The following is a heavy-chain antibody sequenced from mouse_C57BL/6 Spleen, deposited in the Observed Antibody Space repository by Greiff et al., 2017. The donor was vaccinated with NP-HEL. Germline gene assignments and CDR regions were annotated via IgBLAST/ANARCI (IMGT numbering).Heavy chain of an antibody. CDR1: GYTFTDYN. CDR3: ARTYYGNWYFDV. CDR2: INPNNGGT. D-gene: IGHD2-10*01. J-gene: IGHJ1*03. Sequence: EVQLQQSGPELVKPGASVKMSCKASGYTFTDYNMHWVKQSHGKSLEWIGYINPNNGGTSYNQKFKGKATLTVNKSSSTAYMELRSLTSEDSAVYDCARTYYGNWYFDVWGKGTTVTVSS. V-gene: IGHV1-22*01.